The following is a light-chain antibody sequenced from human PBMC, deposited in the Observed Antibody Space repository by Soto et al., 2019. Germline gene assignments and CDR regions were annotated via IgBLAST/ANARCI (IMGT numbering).Light chain of an antibody. CDR3: QQYKNWPLT. V-gene: IGKV3-15*01. CDR2: GAS. Sequence: EIVMTQSPATLSVSPGERATLSCRASQSISNLLAWYQQKPGQAPRLLIYGASTRASGFPDRFSGSGSGTEFTLTISSLRSGDFAVYYCQQYKNWPLTFGGGTKVDIK. CDR1: QSISNL. J-gene: IGKJ4*01.